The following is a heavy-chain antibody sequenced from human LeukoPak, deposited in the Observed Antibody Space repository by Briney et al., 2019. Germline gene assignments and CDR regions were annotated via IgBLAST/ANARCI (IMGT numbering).Heavy chain of an antibody. V-gene: IGHV1-2*02. Sequence: ASVKVSCKASGYTFIGYYVHWVRQAPGQGLEWMGWISPNSGGTNYAQRFQGRVTMTRDTSISTAYMELSRLRSDDTAVYYCARDRLYDFWSGYMDWGQGTLVTVSS. D-gene: IGHD3-3*01. CDR1: GYTFIGYY. CDR2: ISPNSGGT. J-gene: IGHJ4*02. CDR3: ARDRLYDFWSGYMD.